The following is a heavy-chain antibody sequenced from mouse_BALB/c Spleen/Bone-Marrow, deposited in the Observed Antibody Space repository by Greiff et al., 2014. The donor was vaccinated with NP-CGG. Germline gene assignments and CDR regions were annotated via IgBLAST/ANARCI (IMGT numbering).Heavy chain of an antibody. CDR3: ARSAGYWYFDV. CDR2: IDTSDSYT. CDR1: GYTFTDYW. J-gene: IGHJ1*01. V-gene: IGHV1-69*01. D-gene: IGHD1-2*01. Sequence: VQLQQSGAGLVMPGASVKMSCKASGYTFTDYWMHWVKQRPGQGLEWIGAIDTSDSYTSYNQKFKGKATLTVDESSSTAYMQLSSLTSEDSAVYYCARSAGYWYFDVWGAGTTVTVSS.